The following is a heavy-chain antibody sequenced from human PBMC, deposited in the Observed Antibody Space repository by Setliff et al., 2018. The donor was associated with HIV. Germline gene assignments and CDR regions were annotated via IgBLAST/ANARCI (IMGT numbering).Heavy chain of an antibody. J-gene: IGHJ4*02. D-gene: IGHD2-21*01. CDR1: GFIFSTFP. CDR3: ARDRNCGNGCYSSADH. V-gene: IGHV3-30*01. CDR2: MSGDANSQ. Sequence: AGGSLRLSCAASGFIFSTFPMHWVRQAPGKGLEWVAVMSGDANSQYYADSVRGRFTISRDNSKNTVYLQMNSLTIEDTAVYYCARDRNCGNGCYSSADHWGLGTLVTVSS.